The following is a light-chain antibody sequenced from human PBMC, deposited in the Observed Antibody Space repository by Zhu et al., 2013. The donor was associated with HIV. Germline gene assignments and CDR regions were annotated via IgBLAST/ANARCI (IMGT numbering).Light chain of an antibody. CDR2: AAS. CDR1: QSISNK. J-gene: IGKJ5*01. CDR3: QQYKQWPPLT. Sequence: EILMTQSPATLSVSPGERATLSCRASQSISNKLAWYQQKPGQSPRLLIYAASTRAIGVPARFSGSGSGTEFTLTISGLQSEDFAVYYCQQYKQWPPLTFGQGTRL. V-gene: IGKV3-15*01.